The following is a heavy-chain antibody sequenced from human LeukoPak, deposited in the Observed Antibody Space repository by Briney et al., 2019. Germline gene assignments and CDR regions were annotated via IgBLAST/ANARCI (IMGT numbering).Heavy chain of an antibody. CDR3: ARDGRYNWLDP. V-gene: IGHV1-18*01. CDR1: GYTFTTYG. Sequence: ASVKVSCKASGYTFTTYGISWVRQAPGQGLEWMGWISGYNGNTSYPQKFQGRVAMTTDTSTSTAYLELRSLRSDDTAVYYCARDGRYNWLDPWGQGTLVTVSS. CDR2: ISGYNGNT. J-gene: IGHJ5*02.